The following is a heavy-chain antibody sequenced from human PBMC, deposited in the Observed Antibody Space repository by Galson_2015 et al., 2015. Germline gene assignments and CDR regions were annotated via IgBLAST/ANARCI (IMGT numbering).Heavy chain of an antibody. CDR2: INADNGNT. CDR1: GYSFASYA. CDR3: ARGWIAASPGMDV. Sequence: SVKVSCKASGYSFASYAVQWVRQAPGQRLEWMGWINADNGNTKYSQKFQGRVTITRDTSASTAYMELSSQRSEDTAVYYCARGWIAASPGMDVWGQGTMVTVSS. J-gene: IGHJ6*02. D-gene: IGHD6-25*01. V-gene: IGHV1-3*01.